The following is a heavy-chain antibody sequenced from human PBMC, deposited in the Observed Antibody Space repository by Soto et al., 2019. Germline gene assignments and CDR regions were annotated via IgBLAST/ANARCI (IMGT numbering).Heavy chain of an antibody. V-gene: IGHV1-8*01. CDR2: MNPNSGNT. D-gene: IGHD3-3*01. Sequence: QVQLVQSGAEVKKPGASVKVSCKASGYTFTSYDINWVRQATGQGLEWMGWMNPNSGNTGNAQKFQVRVTMTRNTSICTAYMELSSLRSEDTAVYYCASFNYDFWSGYPQSTDYWGQGTLVTVSS. CDR1: GYTFTSYD. J-gene: IGHJ4*02. CDR3: ASFNYDFWSGYPQSTDY.